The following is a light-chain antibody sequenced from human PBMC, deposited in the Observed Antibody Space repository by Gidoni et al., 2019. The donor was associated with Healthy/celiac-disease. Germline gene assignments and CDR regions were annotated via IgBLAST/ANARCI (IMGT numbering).Light chain of an antibody. Sequence: SYELTQPLSVSVALGQTARITCGGNNIGSKNVHWYQQKPGQAPVLVIYRDSNRPSGIPARFSGSNSGNTATLTISRAQAGDEADYYCQVWDSSTAKVVFGGGTKLTVL. CDR1: NIGSKN. CDR2: RDS. J-gene: IGLJ2*01. V-gene: IGLV3-9*01. CDR3: QVWDSSTAKVV.